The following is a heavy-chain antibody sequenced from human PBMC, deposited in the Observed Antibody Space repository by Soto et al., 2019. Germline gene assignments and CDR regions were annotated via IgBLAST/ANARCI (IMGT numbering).Heavy chain of an antibody. V-gene: IGHV4-59*08. CDR1: GGSISSYY. Sequence: SETLSLTCIVSGGSISSYYWSWIRQPPGKGLEWIGYIYYSGSTNYNPSLKSRVTISVDTSKNQFSLKLNSMTAADTAVYYCARHNYGSGSTYFDYWGQGTLVTVSS. CDR2: IYYSGST. J-gene: IGHJ4*02. CDR3: ARHNYGSGSTYFDY. D-gene: IGHD3-10*01.